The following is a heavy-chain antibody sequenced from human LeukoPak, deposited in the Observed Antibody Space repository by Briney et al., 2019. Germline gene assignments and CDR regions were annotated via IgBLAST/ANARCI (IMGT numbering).Heavy chain of an antibody. J-gene: IGHJ4*02. CDR2: INSDGSST. V-gene: IGHV3-74*01. D-gene: IGHD7-27*01. CDR1: GFTFSGYW. CDR3: ARHLGTYSDH. Sequence: GGSLRLSCAASGFTFSGYWMYCVRQAPGKGLVWVSLINSDGSSTNYADSVKGRFTISRDNAKNTLYLQVNSLRADDSAVYYCARHLGTYSDHWGQGTLVTVSS.